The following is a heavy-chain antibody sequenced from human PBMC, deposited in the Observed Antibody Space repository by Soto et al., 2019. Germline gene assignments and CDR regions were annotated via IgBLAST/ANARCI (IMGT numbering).Heavy chain of an antibody. CDR1: GYSFTSYW. CDR2: IYPGDSDT. D-gene: IGHD3-3*01. V-gene: IGHV5-51*01. CDR3: VRLGSTYYDFWSGPTYYMDV. Sequence: GESLKISCKGSGYSFTSYWIGWVRQMPGKGLEWMGIIYPGDSDTRYSPSFQGQVTISADKSISTAYLQWSSLKASDTAMYYCVRLGSTYYDFWSGPTYYMDVWGKGTTVTVSS. J-gene: IGHJ6*03.